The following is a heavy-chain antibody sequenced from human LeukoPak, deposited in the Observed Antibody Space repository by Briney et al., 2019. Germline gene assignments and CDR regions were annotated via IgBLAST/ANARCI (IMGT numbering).Heavy chain of an antibody. CDR1: GGSISSYY. J-gene: IGHJ4*02. CDR3: ARHRYGDSVGDY. D-gene: IGHD4-17*01. Sequence: SETLSLTCTVSGGSISSYYWSWIRQPPGKGLEWIGYIYYSGSTNYNPSLKSRVTISVDTSKNQFSPKLSSVTAADTAVYYCARHRYGDSVGDYWGQGTLVTVSS. V-gene: IGHV4-59*08. CDR2: IYYSGST.